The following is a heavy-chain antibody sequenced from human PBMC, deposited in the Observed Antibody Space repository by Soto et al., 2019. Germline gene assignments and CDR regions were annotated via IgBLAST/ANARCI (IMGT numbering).Heavy chain of an antibody. CDR3: ARTVDTVATTPFDY. CDR1: GYTFTSYG. J-gene: IGHJ4*02. D-gene: IGHD5-12*01. V-gene: IGHV1-18*01. CDR2: ISAYNGNT. Sequence: ASVKVSCKASGYTFTSYGISWVRQAPGQGLEWMGWISAYNGNTNYAQKLQGRVTMTTDTSTSTAYMELRSLRSDDTAVYYCARTVDTVATTPFDYWRQGTLVTVSS.